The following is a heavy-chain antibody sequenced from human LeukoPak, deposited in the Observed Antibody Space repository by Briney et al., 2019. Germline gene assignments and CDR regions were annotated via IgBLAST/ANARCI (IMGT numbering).Heavy chain of an antibody. V-gene: IGHV1-69*05. Sequence: SVKVSCKASGGTFSSYAISWVRQAPGQGLEWMGGIIPIFGTANYAQKFQGRVTITTDESTSTAYMELSSLRAEDTAVYYCAKDPSDYGFQQGVYWGQGTLVTVSS. CDR1: GGTFSSYA. CDR3: AKDPSDYGFQQGVY. CDR2: IIPIFGTA. J-gene: IGHJ4*02. D-gene: IGHD4-17*01.